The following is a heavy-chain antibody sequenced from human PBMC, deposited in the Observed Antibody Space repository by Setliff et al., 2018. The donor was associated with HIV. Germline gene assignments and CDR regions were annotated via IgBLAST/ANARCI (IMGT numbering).Heavy chain of an antibody. CDR3: AAATYYDFWSGYEHWFDP. J-gene: IGHJ5*02. CDR1: GFTFTSSA. Sequence: ASVKVSCKASGFTFTSSAMQWVRQARGQRLEWIGWIVVGSGNTNYAQRFQERVTITRDMSTSTAYMELSSLRSEDTAVYYCAAATYYDFWSGYEHWFDPWGQGTLVTVPQ. CDR2: IVVGSGNT. V-gene: IGHV1-58*02. D-gene: IGHD3-3*01.